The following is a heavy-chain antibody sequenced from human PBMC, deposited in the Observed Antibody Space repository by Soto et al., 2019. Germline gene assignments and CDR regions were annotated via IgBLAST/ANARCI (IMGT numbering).Heavy chain of an antibody. Sequence: QVQLQESGPGLVTPSQTLSLTCTVSGGSINSGGHYWSWIRQHPGKGLEWIGYIYYSGSTYYNPSLKSRVSISLDTSKNHIFLKLRYVTAADTAVYYCAAFGLLWCGEPPADSDYWGQGTLVTVSS. D-gene: IGHD3-10*01. V-gene: IGHV4-31*03. CDR3: AAFGLLWCGEPPADSDY. CDR1: GGSINSGGHY. J-gene: IGHJ4*02. CDR2: IYYSGST.